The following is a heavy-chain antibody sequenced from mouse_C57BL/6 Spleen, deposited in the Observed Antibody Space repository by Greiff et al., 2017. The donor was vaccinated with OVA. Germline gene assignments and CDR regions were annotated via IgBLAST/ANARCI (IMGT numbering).Heavy chain of an antibody. CDR1: GFTFSSYG. CDR2: ISSGGSYT. D-gene: IGHD2-3*01. Sequence: EVQRVESGGDLVKPGGSLKLSCAASGFTFSSYGMSWVRQTPDKRLEWVATISSGGSYTYYPDSVKGRFTISRDNAKNTLYLQMNSLKTEDTAMYYCARQDIYDGYYVSPYYAMDYWGQGTSVTVSS. V-gene: IGHV5-6*01. CDR3: ARQDIYDGYYVSPYYAMDY. J-gene: IGHJ4*01.